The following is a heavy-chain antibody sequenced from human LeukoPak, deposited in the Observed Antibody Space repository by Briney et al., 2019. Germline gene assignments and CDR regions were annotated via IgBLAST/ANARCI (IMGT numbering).Heavy chain of an antibody. CDR2: TSSKAYGGIT. Sequence: GRSLRLSCITSGFTFGDYAMSWFRRAPGKGLEWVSFTSSKAYGGITDYAASVKGRFTISRDDSKSILYLQMNSLNTDDTALYYCARDIDRGSSDYWGQGTLVTVSS. CDR3: ARDIDRGSSDY. V-gene: IGHV3-49*03. CDR1: GFTFGDYA. J-gene: IGHJ4*02. D-gene: IGHD5-12*01.